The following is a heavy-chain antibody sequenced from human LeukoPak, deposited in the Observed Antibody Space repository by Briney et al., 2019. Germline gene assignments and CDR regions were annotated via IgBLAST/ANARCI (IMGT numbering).Heavy chain of an antibody. CDR3: ARPNGYYYDSSQAFDI. V-gene: IGHV4-34*01. CDR1: GGSFSGYY. D-gene: IGHD3-22*01. Sequence: PSETLSLTCAVYGGSFSGYYLSWIRQPPGKGLEWIGEINHSGSTNYNPSLKSRVTISVDTTKNQFSLKLSSVTAADTAVYYCARPNGYYYDSSQAFDIWGQGTMVTVSS. CDR2: INHSGST. J-gene: IGHJ3*02.